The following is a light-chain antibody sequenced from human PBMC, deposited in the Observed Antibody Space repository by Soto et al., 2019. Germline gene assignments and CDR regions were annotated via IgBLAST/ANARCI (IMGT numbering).Light chain of an antibody. V-gene: IGLV2-11*01. J-gene: IGLJ2*01. CDR3: CSYAAGQTLV. CDR1: SSDVGGYEY. Sequence: QSLLTHPRSVSVSPGQSVTISCSGTSSDVGGYEYVSWYQQHPGKAPTLIIYHVAQRPSGVPDRFSASKSGTTASLTISGLQAEDEAEYFCCSYAAGQTLVFGGGTKVTVL. CDR2: HVA.